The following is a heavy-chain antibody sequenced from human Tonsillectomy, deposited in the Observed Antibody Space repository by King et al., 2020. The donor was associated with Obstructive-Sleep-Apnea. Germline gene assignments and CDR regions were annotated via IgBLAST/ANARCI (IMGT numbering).Heavy chain of an antibody. D-gene: IGHD3-10*01. CDR2: ISLDGTNK. J-gene: IGHJ2*01. Sequence: VQLVESGGGVVQPGRSLRLSCAASGFTFSTYALHWVRQTPGKGLEWVAGISLDGTNKEYADSVKGRFTISRDNFKYTLFLQMDSLRTEDTGLYYCASVRVAHGDFPLWGRGTLVTVSS. CDR1: GFTFSTYA. V-gene: IGHV3-30-3*01. CDR3: ASVRVAHGDFPL.